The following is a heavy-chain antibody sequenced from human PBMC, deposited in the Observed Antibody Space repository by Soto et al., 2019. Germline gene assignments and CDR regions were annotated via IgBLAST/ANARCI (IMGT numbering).Heavy chain of an antibody. CDR3: AKVYRHYDFWSGYSDY. D-gene: IGHD3-3*01. J-gene: IGHJ4*02. CDR1: GFTFSSYA. V-gene: IGHV3-23*01. Sequence: PGGSLRLSCAASGFTFSSYAMSWVRQAPGKGLEWVSAISGSGGSTYYADSVKGRFTISRDNSKNTLYLQMNSLRAEDTAVYYCAKVYRHYDFWSGYSDYWGQGTLVTVSS. CDR2: ISGSGGST.